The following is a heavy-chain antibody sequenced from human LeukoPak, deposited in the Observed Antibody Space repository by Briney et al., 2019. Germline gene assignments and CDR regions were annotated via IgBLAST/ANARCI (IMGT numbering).Heavy chain of an antibody. V-gene: IGHV1-2*02. CDR1: GYSFTAYY. Sequence: ASVKVSCKASGYSFTAYYINWVRQAPGQGLEWMGWLNPNSGGTNYAQKAQGRVTMTRDTSISTAYMEVSRLRSDDTAVYYCPRAKSQDCSIVNCQEWFDPWGQGTLVTVSS. CDR3: PRAKSQDCSIVNCQEWFDP. CDR2: LNPNSGGT. D-gene: IGHD2-2*01. J-gene: IGHJ5*02.